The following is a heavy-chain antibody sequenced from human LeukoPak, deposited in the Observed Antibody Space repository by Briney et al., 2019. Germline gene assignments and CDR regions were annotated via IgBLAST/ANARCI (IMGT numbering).Heavy chain of an antibody. D-gene: IGHD5-24*01. CDR2: ISGSGSDT. Sequence: GGSLRLSCATSKFNFIKYGLTWVRQAPGKGLEWASSISGSGSDTQYAASVQGRFTISRDNSKNTLYLQMNSLRAEDTAVYYCAKNGKMATFEAHDYWGQGTLVTVSS. V-gene: IGHV3-23*01. CDR3: AKNGKMATFEAHDY. J-gene: IGHJ4*02. CDR1: KFNFIKYG.